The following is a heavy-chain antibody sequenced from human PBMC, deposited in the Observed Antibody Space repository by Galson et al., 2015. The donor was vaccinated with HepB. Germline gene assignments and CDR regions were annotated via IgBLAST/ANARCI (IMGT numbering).Heavy chain of an antibody. Sequence: SLRLSCAASGFTFSSYWMHWVRQAPGKGLVWVSRINSDGSSTSYADSVKGRFTISRDNAKNTLYLQMNSLRAEDTAVYYCAILPNYYYYMDVWGKGTTVTVSS. CDR2: INSDGSST. CDR1: GFTFSSYW. J-gene: IGHJ6*03. D-gene: IGHD2/OR15-2a*01. V-gene: IGHV3-74*01. CDR3: AILPNYYYYMDV.